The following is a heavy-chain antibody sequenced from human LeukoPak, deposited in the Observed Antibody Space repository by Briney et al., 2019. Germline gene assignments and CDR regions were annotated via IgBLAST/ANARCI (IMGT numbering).Heavy chain of an antibody. CDR1: GGSISSSNYY. J-gene: IGHJ4*02. CDR3: ARWDSDVANFDY. Sequence: SETLSLTCTVSGGSISSSNYYWGWIRQPPGKGLEWIGTIYYDGSAYFNPSLKSRVTISVDTSKGQFSLKVSSVTAADTAIYYCARWDSDVANFDYWGQGTLVTVSS. V-gene: IGHV4-39*01. D-gene: IGHD1-26*01. CDR2: IYYDGSA.